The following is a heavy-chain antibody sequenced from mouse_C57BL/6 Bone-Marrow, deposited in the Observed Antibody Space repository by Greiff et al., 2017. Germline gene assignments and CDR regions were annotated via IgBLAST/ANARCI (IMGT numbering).Heavy chain of an antibody. Sequence: VQLQQPGAELVRPGTSVKLSCKASGYTFTSYWMHWVKQRPGQGLEWIGVIDPSDSYTNYNQKFKGKATLTVDTSSSTAYMQLSSLTSEDSAVYYCARLGREGDYWGQGTTLTVSS. CDR2: IDPSDSYT. CDR1: GYTFTSYW. V-gene: IGHV1-59*01. CDR3: ARLGREGDY. J-gene: IGHJ2*01. D-gene: IGHD4-1*01.